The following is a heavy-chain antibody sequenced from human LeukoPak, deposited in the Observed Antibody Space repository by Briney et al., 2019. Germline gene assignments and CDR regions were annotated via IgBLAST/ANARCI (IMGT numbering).Heavy chain of an antibody. CDR3: ARGPKLWFAKLNWFDP. CDR1: SGSISSSSYY. CDR2: IYYSGST. J-gene: IGHJ5*02. V-gene: IGHV4-39*07. D-gene: IGHD3-10*01. Sequence: SETLSLTCTVSSGSISSSSYYRGWIRQPPGKGLEWIGSIYYSGSTYYNPSLKSRVTISVDTSKNQFSLKLSSVTAADTAVYYCARGPKLWFAKLNWFDPWGQGTLVTVSS.